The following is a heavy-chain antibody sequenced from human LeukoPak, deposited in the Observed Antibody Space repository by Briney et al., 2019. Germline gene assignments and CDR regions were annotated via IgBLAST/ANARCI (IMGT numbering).Heavy chain of an antibody. CDR1: GLTVSSKY. CDR2: IHPGGTI. J-gene: IGHJ4*02. D-gene: IGHD6-19*01. V-gene: IGHV3-66*01. Sequence: GGPLKLSVAPPGLTVSSKYMGWFRQAPGKGLEWVSVIHPGGTIYYADSVKGTFTISRDNSKNTLYLEMNTLRVEDTAVYYCAMYSSAWYAVYWGQGTLVTVSS. CDR3: AMYSSAWYAVY.